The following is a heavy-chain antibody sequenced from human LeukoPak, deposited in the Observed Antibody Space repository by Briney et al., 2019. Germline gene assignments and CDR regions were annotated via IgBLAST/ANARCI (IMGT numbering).Heavy chain of an antibody. D-gene: IGHD1-26*01. Sequence: SETLSLTCTVSGGSISSYYWSWIRQPPGKGLEWIGYIYYSGSTNYNPSLKSRVTISVDTSKNQFSLKLSSVTAADTAVYYCARQGDVGATLLDYCGQGTLVTVSS. CDR2: IYYSGST. CDR1: GGSISSYY. J-gene: IGHJ4*02. CDR3: ARQGDVGATLLDY. V-gene: IGHV4-59*08.